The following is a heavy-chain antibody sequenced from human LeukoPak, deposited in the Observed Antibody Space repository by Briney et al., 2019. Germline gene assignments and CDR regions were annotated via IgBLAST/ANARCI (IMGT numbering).Heavy chain of an antibody. CDR1: GFAFSRHS. J-gene: IGHJ4*02. CDR3: ARGGGRFGELLHPDY. D-gene: IGHD3-10*01. V-gene: IGHV3-48*02. CDR2: ITSSSGTI. Sequence: GGSLRLSCAASGFAFSRHSMNWVRQAPGKGLEWVSYITSSSGTIYYADSVKGRFTISRDNAKNSLYLQMNSLRDEDTAVYYCARGGGRFGELLHPDYWGQGTLVTVSS.